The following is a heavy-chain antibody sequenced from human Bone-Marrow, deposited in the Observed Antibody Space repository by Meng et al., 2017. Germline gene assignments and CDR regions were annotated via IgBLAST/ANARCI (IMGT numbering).Heavy chain of an antibody. CDR3: ARDSNSGYASTYYYGMDV. D-gene: IGHD5-12*01. CDR2: ISAYNGNT. Sequence: ASVKVSCKASGYTFTSYGISWVRQAPGQGLERMGWISAYNGNTNYAQKLQGRVTMTTDTSTSTAYMELRSLRSDDTAVYYCARDSNSGYASTYYYGMDVWGQGTTVTVSS. V-gene: IGHV1-18*01. CDR1: GYTFTSYG. J-gene: IGHJ6*02.